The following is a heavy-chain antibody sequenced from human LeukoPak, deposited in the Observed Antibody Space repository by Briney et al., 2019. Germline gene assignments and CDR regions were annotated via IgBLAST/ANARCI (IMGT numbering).Heavy chain of an antibody. V-gene: IGHV3-53*01. D-gene: IGHD5-12*01. J-gene: IGHJ4*02. Sequence: GGSLRLSCAASGFTFSTYSMNWVRQAPGKGLEWVSVIYSGGSTYYADSVKGRFTISRDNSKNTLYLQMDSLRAEDTAVYYCARGYSGYDSFDYWGQGTLVTVSS. CDR1: GFTFSTYS. CDR2: IYSGGST. CDR3: ARGYSGYDSFDY.